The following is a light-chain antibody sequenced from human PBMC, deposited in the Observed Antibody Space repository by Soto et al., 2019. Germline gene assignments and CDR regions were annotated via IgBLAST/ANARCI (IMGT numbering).Light chain of an antibody. CDR2: DAS. CDR3: SSYTSSSTRVV. J-gene: IGLJ2*01. Sequence: QSALTQPASVSGSPGQSITISCTGTSSDAGGYNYVSWYQQHPGKAPKLMIYDASNRPSGVSNRFSGSKSGNTASLTISGLQAEDEADYYCSSYTSSSTRVVFGGGTKLTVL. V-gene: IGLV2-14*01. CDR1: SSDAGGYNY.